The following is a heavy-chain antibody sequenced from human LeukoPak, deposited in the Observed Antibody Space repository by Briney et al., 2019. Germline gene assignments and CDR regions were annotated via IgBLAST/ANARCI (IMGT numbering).Heavy chain of an antibody. D-gene: IGHD3-22*01. CDR1: GFTFSSYG. Sequence: HPGGSLRLSCAASGFTFSSYGMHWVRQAPGKGLEWVSAISGSGGRTYYADSVKGRFTISRDNSKNTLYLQMNSLRAEDTAVYYCANHRITMIVVVTNFDYWGQGTLVTVSS. CDR2: ISGSGGRT. J-gene: IGHJ4*02. V-gene: IGHV3-23*01. CDR3: ANHRITMIVVVTNFDY.